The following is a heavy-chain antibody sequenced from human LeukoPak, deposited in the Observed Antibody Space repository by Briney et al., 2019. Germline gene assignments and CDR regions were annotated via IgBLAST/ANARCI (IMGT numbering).Heavy chain of an antibody. CDR3: ARPAGELSHPSYYFDY. D-gene: IGHD3-10*01. J-gene: IGHJ4*02. CDR2: INPNSGGT. CDR1: GYTFTGYY. V-gene: IGHV1-2*02. Sequence: ASVKVSCKASGYTFTGYYIHWVRRAPGQGLEWMGWINPNSGGTNYAQKFQGRVTMTRDTSISTAYMELSRLRSDDTAVYYCARPAGELSHPSYYFDYWGQGTLVTVSS.